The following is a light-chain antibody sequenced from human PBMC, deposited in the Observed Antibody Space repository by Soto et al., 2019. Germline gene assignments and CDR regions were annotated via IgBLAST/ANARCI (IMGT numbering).Light chain of an antibody. V-gene: IGKV3-15*01. Sequence: EIVLTQSPGTLSLSPGERATLSCRASQSISSSIAWYQQRPGQAPRLLIYGASTRATGIPARFSGSGSGTDFTLTISSLQSEDFAVYYCQQYNNWPPLTFGGGTKVDIK. CDR3: QQYNNWPPLT. J-gene: IGKJ4*01. CDR2: GAS. CDR1: QSISSS.